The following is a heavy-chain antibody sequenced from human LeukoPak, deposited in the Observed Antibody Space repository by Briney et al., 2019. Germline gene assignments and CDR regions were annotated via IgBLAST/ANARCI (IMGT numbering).Heavy chain of an antibody. CDR2: ISYDGSNK. CDR1: GFTFSSYA. V-gene: IGHV3-30-3*01. D-gene: IGHD3-22*01. J-gene: IGHJ3*02. CDR3: ARSTYSYDSSGTLDAFDI. Sequence: GGSLRLSCAASGFTFSSYAMHWVRQAPGKGLEWVAVISYDGSNKYYADSVKGRFTISRDNSKNTLYLQMNSLRAEDTAVYYCARSTYSYDSSGTLDAFDIWGQGTMVTVSS.